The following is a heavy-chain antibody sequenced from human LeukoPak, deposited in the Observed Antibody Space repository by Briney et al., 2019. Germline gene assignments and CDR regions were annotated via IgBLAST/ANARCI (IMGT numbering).Heavy chain of an antibody. J-gene: IGHJ4*02. CDR1: GGSISSSSYY. CDR3: ARRTGLRSYYYGSGSYRPTERGYFDY. V-gene: IGHV4-39*07. Sequence: MPSETLSLTCTVSGGSISSSSYYWGWIRQPPGKGLEWIGSIYYSGSTYYNPSLKSRVTISVDTSKNQFSLKLSSVTAADTAVYYCARRTGLRSYYYGSGSYRPTERGYFDYWGQGTLVTVSS. D-gene: IGHD3-10*01. CDR2: IYYSGST.